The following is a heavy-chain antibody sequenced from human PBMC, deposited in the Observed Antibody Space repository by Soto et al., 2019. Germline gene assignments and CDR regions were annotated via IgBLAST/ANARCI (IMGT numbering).Heavy chain of an antibody. Sequence: QITLNEAGPTLVKPTQPLTPTCTFSGFSLSISGVGVGWIRQPPGKALEWLALIFSNDDKRYSASLKSRLNITKDTSKNQVVLIVTHIDPVDTATYYCAHRRGSGLFGMDVWGKGPTVTVSS. D-gene: IGHD3-10*01. CDR3: AHRRGSGLFGMDV. V-gene: IGHV2-5*01. J-gene: IGHJ6*04. CDR2: IFSNDDK. CDR1: GFSLSISGVG.